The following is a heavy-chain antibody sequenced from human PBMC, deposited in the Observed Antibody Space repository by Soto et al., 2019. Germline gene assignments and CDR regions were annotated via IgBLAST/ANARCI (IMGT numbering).Heavy chain of an antibody. J-gene: IGHJ4*02. CDR3: AIDTGDGTFDF. CDR2: INAGYGNT. CDR1: GYTFSSYA. D-gene: IGHD7-27*01. V-gene: IGHV1-3*01. Sequence: ASVKVSCKASGYTFSSYAMHWVRQAPGQRLEWMGWINAGYGNTKSSQKFQDRVTISRDTSASTAYMELTRLRSEDTAVYYCAIDTGDGTFDFWGQGTLVTVSS.